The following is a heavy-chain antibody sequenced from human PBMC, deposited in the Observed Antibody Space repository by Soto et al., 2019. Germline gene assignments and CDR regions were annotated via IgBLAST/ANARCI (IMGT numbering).Heavy chain of an antibody. CDR1: GDSGSSSSVT. J-gene: IGHJ5*01. CDR3: VRLIGNSWLDF. Sequence: QTLSLTCGMSGDSGSSSSVTWNWIRQSPSRGLEWLGRTYYRSRWYNDYAESVKSRIIINPDTSKNQFSLHLNSVTPEDTAVYYCVRLIGNSWLDFWGQGTLVTVSS. CDR2: TYYRSRWYN. V-gene: IGHV6-1*01. D-gene: IGHD1-26*01.